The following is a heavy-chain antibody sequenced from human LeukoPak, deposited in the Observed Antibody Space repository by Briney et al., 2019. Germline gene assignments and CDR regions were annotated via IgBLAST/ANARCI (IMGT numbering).Heavy chain of an antibody. CDR2: IKQDGSEK. CDR1: GFTFSSYW. CDR3: ARVGAWGDPESDYYDSSGPLLNGMDV. D-gene: IGHD3-22*01. V-gene: IGHV3-7*01. Sequence: GGSLRLSCAASGFTFSSYWTSWVRQAPGKGLEWVANIKQDGSEKYYVDSVKGRFTISRDNAKNSLYLQMNSLRAEDTAVYYCARVGAWGDPESDYYDSSGPLLNGMDVWGQGTTVTVSS. J-gene: IGHJ6*02.